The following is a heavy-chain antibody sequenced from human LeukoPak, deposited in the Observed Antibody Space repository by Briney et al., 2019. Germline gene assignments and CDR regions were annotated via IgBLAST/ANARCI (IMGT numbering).Heavy chain of an antibody. V-gene: IGHV3-23*01. CDR1: GFTFSSYA. Sequence: PGGSLRLSCAASGFTFSSYAMSWVRQAPGNGLEWVSAISGSGVNTNYADSVKGRFTISRDNSKNTLYLQMNSLRAEDTAVYYCAKGVGTTLVVPAAANYYYYGMDVWGQGTTVTVSS. CDR3: AKGVGTTLVVPAAANYYYYGMDV. CDR2: ISGSGVNT. J-gene: IGHJ6*02. D-gene: IGHD2-2*01.